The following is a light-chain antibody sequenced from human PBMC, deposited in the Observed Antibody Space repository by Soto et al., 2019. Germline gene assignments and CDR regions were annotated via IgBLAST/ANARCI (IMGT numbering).Light chain of an antibody. J-gene: IGLJ1*01. CDR2: EVT. Sequence: QSALTQPASVSGSPGQSITISCTGTSSDIGGYNSVSWYQQHTRKAPKLMIYEVTNRPSGISNRFSGSKSGNTASLTISGLQAEDEADYYCSSYTRGNTYVFGTGTKVTVL. V-gene: IGLV2-14*01. CDR1: SSDIGGYNS. CDR3: SSYTRGNTYV.